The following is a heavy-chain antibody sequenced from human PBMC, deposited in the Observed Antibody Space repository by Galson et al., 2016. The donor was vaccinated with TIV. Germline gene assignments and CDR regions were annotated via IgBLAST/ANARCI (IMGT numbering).Heavy chain of an antibody. D-gene: IGHD3-10*01. CDR3: ARGVSSGSAWLDP. CDR2: IDPSDSYT. V-gene: IGHV5-10-1*01. CDR1: GYSFTRYW. J-gene: IGHJ5*02. Sequence: QSGAEVKKPGESLRISCKGSGYSFTRYWINWVRQMPGKGLEWIGRIDPSDSYTNYSPSFQGHVTISVDKSVDTAYLQWSSLKASDTAIYYCARGVSSGSAWLDPWGQGTLVVVSS.